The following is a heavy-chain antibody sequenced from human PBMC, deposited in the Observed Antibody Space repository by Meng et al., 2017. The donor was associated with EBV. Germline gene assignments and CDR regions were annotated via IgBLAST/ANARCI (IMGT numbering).Heavy chain of an antibody. CDR1: GGTFRSDA. CDR2: LIPMSGAP. CDR3: ASESGRGFTPDY. J-gene: IGHJ4*02. D-gene: IGHD3-10*01. V-gene: IGHV1-69*01. Sequence: QVQLQESGAGVKEPGSSVKVFCRTSGGTFRSDAVSWVRQAPGQGLEWMGGLIPMSGAPHYAQKFQDRVTIIADESTSTHSMELNNLRFEDTAMYYCASESGRGFTPDYWGQGTLVTVSS.